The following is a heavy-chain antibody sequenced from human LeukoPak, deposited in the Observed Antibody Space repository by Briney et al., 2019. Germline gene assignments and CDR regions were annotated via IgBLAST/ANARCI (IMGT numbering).Heavy chain of an antibody. V-gene: IGHV3-23*01. Sequence: GGSLRLPCVASGFTFSRYVMSWVRQAPGKGLEWVSAISGSGGGTYYADSVKGRFTISRDNSKNTLYVKMNSLRAEDTAVYFCARAVITVAGQFDSWGRGTLVTVSS. J-gene: IGHJ4*02. CDR3: ARAVITVAGQFDS. CDR1: GFTFSRYV. CDR2: ISGSGGGT. D-gene: IGHD6-19*01.